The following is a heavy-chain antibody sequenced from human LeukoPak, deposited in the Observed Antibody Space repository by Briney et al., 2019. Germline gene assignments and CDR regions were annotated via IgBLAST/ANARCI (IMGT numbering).Heavy chain of an antibody. Sequence: ASVKVSCKASGYTFTNYCIHWVRQAPGQGLEWMGWINPNSGGTNSAQKFQGRVTMTRDTSISTAYMELSRLRSDDTAVYYCARDQATVTTPWVDSWGQGSLVTVSS. J-gene: IGHJ4*02. CDR1: GYTFTNYC. CDR3: ARDQATVTTPWVDS. CDR2: INPNSGGT. D-gene: IGHD4-17*01. V-gene: IGHV1-2*02.